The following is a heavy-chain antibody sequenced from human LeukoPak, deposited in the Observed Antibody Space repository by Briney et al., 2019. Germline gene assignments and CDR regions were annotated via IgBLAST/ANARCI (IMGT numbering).Heavy chain of an antibody. J-gene: IGHJ4*02. CDR3: ARGDTLVDIVAFDY. Sequence: GASVKVSCKASGGTFSSYAISWVRQAPGQGLEWMGGIIPIFGTANYAQKFQGRVTITADESTSTAYMELSSLRSEDTAVYYCARGDTLVDIVAFDYWGQGTLVTVSS. CDR1: GGTFSSYA. CDR2: IIPIFGTA. V-gene: IGHV1-69*13. D-gene: IGHD5-12*01.